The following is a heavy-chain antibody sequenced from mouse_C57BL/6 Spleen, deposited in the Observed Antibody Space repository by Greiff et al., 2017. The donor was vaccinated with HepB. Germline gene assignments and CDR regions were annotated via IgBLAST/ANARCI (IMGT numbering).Heavy chain of an antibody. J-gene: IGHJ2*01. CDR3: ARHEGWDAGFDY. CDR2: FYPGSGSI. D-gene: IGHD4-1*01. V-gene: IGHV1-62-2*01. Sequence: QVHVKQSGAELVKPGASVKLSCKASGYTFTEYTIHWVKQRSGQGLEWIGWFYPGSGSIKYNEKFKDKATLTADKSSSTVYMELSRVTSEDSAVYFCARHEGWDAGFDYWGQGTTLTVSS. CDR1: GYTFTEYT.